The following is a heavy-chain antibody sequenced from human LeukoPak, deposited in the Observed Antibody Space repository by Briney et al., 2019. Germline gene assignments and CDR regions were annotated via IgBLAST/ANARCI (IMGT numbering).Heavy chain of an antibody. Sequence: ASVKVSCKASGGTFSSYAINWVRQATGQGLEWMGWMNPNSGNTGYAQKFQGRVTITRNTSIAYMELSSLRSEDTAVYYCARAEVDTAMVSNYYMDVWGKGTTVTVSS. CDR3: ARAEVDTAMVSNYYMDV. D-gene: IGHD5-18*01. CDR1: GGTFSSYA. V-gene: IGHV1-8*03. J-gene: IGHJ6*03. CDR2: MNPNSGNT.